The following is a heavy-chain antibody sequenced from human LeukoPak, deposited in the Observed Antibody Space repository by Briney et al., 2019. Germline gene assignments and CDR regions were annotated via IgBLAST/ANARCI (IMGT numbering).Heavy chain of an antibody. Sequence: PSETLSLTCTVSGVSISGGSYYWSWTRQPAGKGREWIGRIYTSGSTKYNPSLKNRVTISVDTSKNQFSLKLSSVTAADTAVYYCARVTSDWFDLWGQGTLVTVSS. CDR3: ARVTSDWFDL. V-gene: IGHV4-61*02. D-gene: IGHD2-2*01. J-gene: IGHJ5*02. CDR2: IYTSGST. CDR1: GVSISGGSYY.